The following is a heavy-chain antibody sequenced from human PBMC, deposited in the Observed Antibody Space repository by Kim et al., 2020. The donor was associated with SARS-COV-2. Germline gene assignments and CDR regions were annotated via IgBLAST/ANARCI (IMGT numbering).Heavy chain of an antibody. D-gene: IGHD4-4*01. CDR3: ARLHDYMRYYGMDV. J-gene: IGHJ6*02. V-gene: IGHV4-59*08. CDR1: GGSISSYY. Sequence: SETLSLTCTVSGGSISSYYWSWIRQPPGKGLEWIGYIYYSGSTNYNPSLKSRVTISVDTSKNQFSLKLSSVTAADTAVYYCARLHDYMRYYGMDVWGQGTTVTVSS. CDR2: IYYSGST.